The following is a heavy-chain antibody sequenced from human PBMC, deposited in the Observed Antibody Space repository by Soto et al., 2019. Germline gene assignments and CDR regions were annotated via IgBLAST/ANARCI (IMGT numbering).Heavy chain of an antibody. CDR2: ISSSSSTI. Sequence: GGSLRLSCAASGFTFSSYSMNWVRQAPGKGLEWVSYISSSSSTIYYADSVKGRFTISRDNAKNSLYLQMNSLRDEDTAVYYCARWPVYYDFWSGYYKNSYGMDVWGQGTTVTVSS. CDR1: GFTFSSYS. V-gene: IGHV3-48*02. CDR3: ARWPVYYDFWSGYYKNSYGMDV. J-gene: IGHJ6*02. D-gene: IGHD3-3*01.